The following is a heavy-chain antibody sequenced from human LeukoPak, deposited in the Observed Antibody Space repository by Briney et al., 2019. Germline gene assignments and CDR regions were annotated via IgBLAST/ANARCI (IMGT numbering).Heavy chain of an antibody. CDR1: GFTFTDYA. J-gene: IGHJ4*02. D-gene: IGHD1-26*01. CDR2: ISYDGDHK. CDR3: AREYYSGNYYVFDY. Sequence: GGSLRLSCAASGFTFTDYAIHWVRQAPGKGLEWVAVISYDGDHKYYPDSVKGRFTISRDNSKNTVYLQMNSLRVEDTAVYFCAREYYSGNYYVFDYWGQGTLVTVSS. V-gene: IGHV3-30-3*01.